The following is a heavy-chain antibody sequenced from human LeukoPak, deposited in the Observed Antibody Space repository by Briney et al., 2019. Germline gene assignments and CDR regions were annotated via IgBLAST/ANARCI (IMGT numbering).Heavy chain of an antibody. CDR1: GFTFSSYA. CDR3: AKDSDYYYYMDV. V-gene: IGHV3-23*01. Sequence: GGSLRLSCAASGFTFSSYAMTWVRQATGKGLEWVSTVSGSGGSTYYADSVKGRFAISRDNSKNTLYLQMSSLRAEDTAVYYCAKDSDYYYYMDVWGKGTTVTVSS. CDR2: VSGSGGST. J-gene: IGHJ6*03.